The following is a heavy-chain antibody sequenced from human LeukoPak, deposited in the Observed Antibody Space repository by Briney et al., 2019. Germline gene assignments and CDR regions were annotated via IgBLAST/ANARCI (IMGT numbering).Heavy chain of an antibody. V-gene: IGHV1-69*01. CDR3: ARVSGCSGTSCPSGFVDS. D-gene: IGHD2-2*01. CDR1: GGTFSNYV. CDR2: IIPLFGSA. Sequence: SVKVSCKASGGTFSNYVVGWVRQAPGQGLEWMGGIIPLFGSAKYAQKFQGRVTIVADESTSTAYMELSSLRSGDTAVYYCARVSGCSGTSCPSGFVDSWGQGTLVTVSS. J-gene: IGHJ4*02.